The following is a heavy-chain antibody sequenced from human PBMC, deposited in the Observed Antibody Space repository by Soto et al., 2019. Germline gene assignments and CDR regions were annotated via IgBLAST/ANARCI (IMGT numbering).Heavy chain of an antibody. CDR1: GGSISSGGYY. D-gene: IGHD3-22*01. CDR3: ARYDNSGSHGVDI. V-gene: IGHV4-31*03. CDR2: IYYSGST. J-gene: IGHJ3*02. Sequence: QVQLQESGPGLVKPSQTLSLTCTVSGGSISSGGYYWSWIRQHPGKGLEWIGYIYYSGSTYYNPPXXXRXXISVDTSKNQYSLKLSSVTAADTAVYYCARYDNSGSHGVDIWGQGTMVTVSS.